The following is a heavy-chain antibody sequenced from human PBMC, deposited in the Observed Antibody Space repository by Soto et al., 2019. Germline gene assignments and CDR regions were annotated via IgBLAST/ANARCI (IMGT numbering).Heavy chain of an antibody. CDR1: GFTFSSYS. Sequence: SLRLSCAASGFTFSSYSMNWVRQAPGKGLEWVSYISSSSSTIYYADSVKGRFAISRDNAKNSLYLQMNSLRAEDTAVYYCARDPPVMTTGPDAFDIWGQGTMVTVSS. V-gene: IGHV3-48*01. CDR2: ISSSSSTI. J-gene: IGHJ3*02. D-gene: IGHD4-17*01. CDR3: ARDPPVMTTGPDAFDI.